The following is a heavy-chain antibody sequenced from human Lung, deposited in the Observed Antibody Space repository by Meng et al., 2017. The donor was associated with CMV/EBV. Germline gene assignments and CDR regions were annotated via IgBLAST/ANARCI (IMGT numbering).Heavy chain of an antibody. V-gene: IGHV3-73*01. CDR1: GFTFSGSA. CDR2: IRSKANSYAT. J-gene: IGHJ6*01. CDR3: TRHEGEYYYGSSGTPYHYYYGMDV. Sequence: GGSLRLXCAASGFTFSGSAMHWVRQASGKGLEWVGRIRSKANSYATAYAASVKGRFTISRDDSKNTAYLQMNSLKTEDTAVYYCTRHEGEYYYGSSGTPYHYYYGMDVWGQGTTVTVSS. D-gene: IGHD3-22*01.